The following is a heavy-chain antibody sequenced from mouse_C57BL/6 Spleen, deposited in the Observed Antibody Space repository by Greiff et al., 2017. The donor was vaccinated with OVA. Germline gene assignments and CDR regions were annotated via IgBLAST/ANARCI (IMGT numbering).Heavy chain of an antibody. J-gene: IGHJ4*01. CDR3: ARGLLYAMDY. CDR1: GYTFTSYW. V-gene: IGHV1-7*01. CDR2: INPSSGYT. Sequence: QVQLKESGAELAKPGASVKLSCKASGYTFTSYWMHWVKQRPGQGLEWIGYINPSSGYTKYNQKFKDKATLTAAQSSSTAYMQLSILTYEDSAVYYCARGLLYAMDYWGQGNSDTVSS. D-gene: IGHD3-1*01.